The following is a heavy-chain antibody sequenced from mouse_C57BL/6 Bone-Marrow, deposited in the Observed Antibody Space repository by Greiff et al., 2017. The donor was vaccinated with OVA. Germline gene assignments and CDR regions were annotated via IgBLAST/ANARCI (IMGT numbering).Heavy chain of an antibody. V-gene: IGHV1-19*01. CDR1: LYTFTYYY. CDR2: INPYNGGT. CDR3: ARGDGGY. Sequence: SFHLSFTSSLYTFTYYYMNFFNHTHGNSLEWIGVINPYNGGTSYNQKFKGKATLTVDKSSSTAYMELNSLTSEDSAVYYCARGDGGYWGQGTTLTVSS. J-gene: IGHJ2*01. D-gene: IGHD3-3*01.